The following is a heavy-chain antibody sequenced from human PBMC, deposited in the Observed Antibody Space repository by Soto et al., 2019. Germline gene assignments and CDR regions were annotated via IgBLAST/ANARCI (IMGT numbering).Heavy chain of an antibody. Sequence: SETLSLTCNVSGGSISSYYWSWIRQPPGKGLEWIGYVFYSGSINYNPSLKSRVSISVDTSKNQFSLKLSSVTTADTAVYYCARESPGAVVGYYYYRMDVWGQGTTVTVSS. CDR1: GGSISSYY. D-gene: IGHD2-15*01. CDR3: ARESPGAVVGYYYYRMDV. V-gene: IGHV4-59*01. CDR2: VFYSGSI. J-gene: IGHJ6*02.